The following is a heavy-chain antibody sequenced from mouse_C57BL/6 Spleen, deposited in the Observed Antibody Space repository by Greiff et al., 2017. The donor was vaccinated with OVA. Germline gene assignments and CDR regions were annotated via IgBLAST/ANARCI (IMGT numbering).Heavy chain of an antibody. V-gene: IGHV1-15*01. J-gene: IGHJ4*01. CDR2: IDPETGGT. Sequence: QVQLQQSGAELVRPGASVTLSCKASGYTFTDYEMHWVKQTPVHGLEWIGAIDPETGGTAYNQKFKGKAILTADKSSSTAYMELRSLTSEDSAVYYCTRKGTRGYAMDYWGQGTSVTVSS. CDR1: GYTFTDYE. CDR3: TRKGTRGYAMDY.